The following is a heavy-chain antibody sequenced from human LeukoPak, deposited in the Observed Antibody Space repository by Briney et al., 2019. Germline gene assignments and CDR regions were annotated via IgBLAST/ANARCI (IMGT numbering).Heavy chain of an antibody. CDR2: IKSKAYGATT. J-gene: IGHJ4*02. D-gene: IGHD2-15*01. CDR3: TREIARVVDY. V-gene: IGHV3-49*03. CDR1: GFTLGDYD. Sequence: GGSLSLSCAASGFTLGDYDVSWFPQAPGKGLEWVGFIKSKAYGATTEYAASVKGRFSISRDDSKSIAYLQMNSLKTEDTSVYYCTREIARVVDYWGQGTLVTVSS.